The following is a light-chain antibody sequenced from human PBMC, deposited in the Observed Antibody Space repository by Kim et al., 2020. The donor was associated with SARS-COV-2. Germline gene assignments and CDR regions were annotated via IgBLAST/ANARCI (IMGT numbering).Light chain of an antibody. V-gene: IGLV10-54*04. CDR2: RNN. J-gene: IGLJ3*02. CDR3: SAWDSSLNVWV. CDR1: NTNVGNQG. Sequence: QTATLTCTGNNTNVGNQGAAWLQQHQGHPPKLLSYRNNNRPSGISERFSASRSGDTASLTITGLQPEDETDYYCSAWDSSLNVWVFGGGTQLTVL.